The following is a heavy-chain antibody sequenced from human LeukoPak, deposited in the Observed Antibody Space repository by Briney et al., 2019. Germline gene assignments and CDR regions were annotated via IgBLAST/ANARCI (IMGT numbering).Heavy chain of an antibody. CDR3: AKDVYDGSGYHFDY. Sequence: GGSLRLSCAASGFSFSSYGMYWVRQPPGKGLEWVAFIRSDGTTKYYADSVKGRFTISRDNAKNTLYLQMNSLRGEDTAVYYCAKDVYDGSGYHFDYWGQGTLVTVSS. J-gene: IGHJ4*02. CDR2: IRSDGTTK. V-gene: IGHV3-30*02. D-gene: IGHD3-22*01. CDR1: GFSFSSYG.